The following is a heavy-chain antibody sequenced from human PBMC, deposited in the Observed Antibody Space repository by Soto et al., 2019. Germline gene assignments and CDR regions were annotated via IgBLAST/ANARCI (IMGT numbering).Heavy chain of an antibody. CDR3: ARSKMVRGVIPYVYGMDV. CDR1: GGSVSSGSYY. V-gene: IGHV4-31*03. CDR2: IYYSGST. J-gene: IGHJ6*02. D-gene: IGHD3-10*01. Sequence: SETLSLTCTVSGGSVSSGSYYWSWIRQHPGKGLEWIGYIYYSGSTYYNPSLKSRVTISVDTSKNQFSLKLSSVTAADTAVYYCARSKMVRGVIPYVYGMDVWGQGTTVTVSS.